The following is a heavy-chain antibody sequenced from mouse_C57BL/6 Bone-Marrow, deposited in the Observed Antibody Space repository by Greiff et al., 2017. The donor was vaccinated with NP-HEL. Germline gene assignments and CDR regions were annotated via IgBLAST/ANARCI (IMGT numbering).Heavy chain of an antibody. CDR1: GYTFTGYW. Sequence: QVQLKQSGAELMKPGASVKLSCKATGYTFTGYWIEWVKQRPGHGLEWIGEILPGSGSTNYNEKFKGKATFTADTYSNTAYMQLSSLTTEDSAIYYCAREIDYYGSRGFAYWGQGTLVTVSA. CDR3: AREIDYYGSRGFAY. CDR2: ILPGSGST. D-gene: IGHD1-1*01. J-gene: IGHJ3*01. V-gene: IGHV1-9*01.